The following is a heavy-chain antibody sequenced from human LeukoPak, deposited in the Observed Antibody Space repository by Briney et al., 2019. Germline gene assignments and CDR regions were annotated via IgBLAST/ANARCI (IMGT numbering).Heavy chain of an antibody. CDR1: GFTFSSYS. CDR3: SRDLNWSFDY. Sequence: GGSLRLSCAASGFTFSSYSMNWVRQAPGEGLEWVGFIRSKAYGGTTEYAASVEGRFSISRDDSKSIAYLQMNSPKTEDTAVYYCSRDLNWSFDYWGQGILVTVSS. V-gene: IGHV3-49*04. CDR2: IRSKAYGGTT. J-gene: IGHJ4*02. D-gene: IGHD1-1*01.